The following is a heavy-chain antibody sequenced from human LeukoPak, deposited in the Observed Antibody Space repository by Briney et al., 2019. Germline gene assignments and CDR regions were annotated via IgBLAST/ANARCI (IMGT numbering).Heavy chain of an antibody. V-gene: IGHV3-48*03. D-gene: IGHD6-13*01. CDR2: ISTSGSSV. CDR3: ATDLGSSRPNF. J-gene: IGHJ4*02. Sequence: PGGSLRLSCAASGFTFSSYEMNWVRQAPGKGLEWVSYISTSGSSVYYADSVKGRFTISRDNAKNSLYLQMNSLRAEDTAVYYCATDLGSSRPNFWGQGTLVTVSS. CDR1: GFTFSSYE.